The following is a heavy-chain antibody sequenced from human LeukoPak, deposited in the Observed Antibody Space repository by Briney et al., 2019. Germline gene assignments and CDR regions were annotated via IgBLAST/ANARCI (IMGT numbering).Heavy chain of an antibody. J-gene: IGHJ4*02. CDR2: ISYDGSDK. CDR1: GFTFSSYG. Sequence: GGSLRLSCAASGFTFSSYGMHWVRRAPGKGLEWVAVISYDGSDKYYADSVKGRFTISRDNSKNTLYLQMNSLRAEDTAVYYCAKDLTRTYYYGSGSYCPFDYWGQGTLVTVSS. CDR3: AKDLTRTYYYGSGSYCPFDY. D-gene: IGHD3-10*01. V-gene: IGHV3-30*18.